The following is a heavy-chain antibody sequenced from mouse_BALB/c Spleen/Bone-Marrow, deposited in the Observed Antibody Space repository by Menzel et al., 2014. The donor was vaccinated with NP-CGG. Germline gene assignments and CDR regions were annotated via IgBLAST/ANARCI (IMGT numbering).Heavy chain of an antibody. J-gene: IGHJ4*01. Sequence: VQLKQSGAELVKPGASVKLSCTASGFNIKDTYMHWVKQRPEQGLEGIGRIDPANGNTKYDPKFQGKATITADTSSNTAYLQLSSLTSEDTAVYYCATLTTVVDGMDYWGQGTSVTVSS. CDR2: IDPANGNT. D-gene: IGHD1-1*01. CDR3: ATLTTVVDGMDY. CDR1: GFNIKDTY. V-gene: IGHV14-3*02.